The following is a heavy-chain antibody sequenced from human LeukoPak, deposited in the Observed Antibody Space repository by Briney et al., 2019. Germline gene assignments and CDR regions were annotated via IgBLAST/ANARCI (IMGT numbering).Heavy chain of an antibody. D-gene: IGHD3/OR15-3a*01. Sequence: GGSLRLSCAASGFTFSSYAMHWVRQAPGKGLEWVAVISYDGSNKYYADSVKGRFTISRDNAKNSLYLQMNSLRAEDTAVYYCAIRGPLDYWGQGTLVTVSS. J-gene: IGHJ4*02. CDR2: ISYDGSNK. V-gene: IGHV3-30-3*01. CDR1: GFTFSSYA. CDR3: AIRGPLDY.